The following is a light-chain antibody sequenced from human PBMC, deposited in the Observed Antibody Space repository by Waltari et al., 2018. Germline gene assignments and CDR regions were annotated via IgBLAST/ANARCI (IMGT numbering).Light chain of an antibody. CDR3: SSQTLDGLVL. CDR1: GSAVGASDY. CDR2: DVT. Sequence: QSALTQPASVSGSPGQSITISCSGVGSAVGASDYVSWHQHHPGKAPQVIIYDVTNRPSGVSDRFSASKSAKTASLTISRLQPEDEADYYCSSQTLDGLVLFGGGTRLTVL. J-gene: IGLJ2*01. V-gene: IGLV2-14*03.